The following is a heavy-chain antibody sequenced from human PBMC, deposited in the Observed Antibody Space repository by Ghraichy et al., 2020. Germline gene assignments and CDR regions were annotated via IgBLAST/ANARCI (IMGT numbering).Heavy chain of an antibody. V-gene: IGHV4-39*01. J-gene: IGHJ6*03. CDR3: ARHRHPTSGNDYYYMDV. CDR2: IYYSGST. CDR1: GGSISSSSYY. Sequence: SETLSLTCTVSGGSISSSSYYWGWIRQPPGKGLEWIGSIYYSGSTYYNPSLKSRVTISVDTSKNQFSLKLSSVTAADTAVYYCARHRHPTSGNDYYYMDVWGKGTTVTVSS.